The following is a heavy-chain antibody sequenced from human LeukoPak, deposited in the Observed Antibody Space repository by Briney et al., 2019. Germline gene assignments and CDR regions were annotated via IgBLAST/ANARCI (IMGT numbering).Heavy chain of an antibody. CDR1: GFTFSSYA. V-gene: IGHV3-9*01. Sequence: GGSLRLSCAASGFTFSSYAMSWVRQAPGKGLEWVSGISWNSGSIGYADSVKGRFTISRDNAKNSLYLQMNSLRAEDTALYYCAKDINSGYDTFDYWGQGTLVTVSS. CDR3: AKDINSGYDTFDY. D-gene: IGHD5-12*01. J-gene: IGHJ4*02. CDR2: ISWNSGSI.